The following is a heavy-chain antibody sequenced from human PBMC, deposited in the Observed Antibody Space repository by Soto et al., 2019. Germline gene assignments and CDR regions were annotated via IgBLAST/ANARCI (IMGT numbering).Heavy chain of an antibody. J-gene: IGHJ5*02. CDR2: INPSGGST. Sequence: ASVKVSCKASGYTFTSYYMHWVRQAPGQGLEWMGIINPSGGSTSYAQKFQGRVTMTRDTSTSTVYMELSSLRSEDTAVYYCARDDCSSTSCSWWFDPWGQGTLVTVSS. V-gene: IGHV1-46*03. D-gene: IGHD2-2*01. CDR1: GYTFTSYY. CDR3: ARDDCSSTSCSWWFDP.